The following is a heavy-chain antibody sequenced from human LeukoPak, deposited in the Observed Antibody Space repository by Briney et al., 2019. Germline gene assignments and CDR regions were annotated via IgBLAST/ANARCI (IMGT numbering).Heavy chain of an antibody. CDR3: AKDLEVEGVGDTP. CDR2: ISSQSSYI. J-gene: IGHJ4*02. V-gene: IGHV3-21*06. CDR1: GFTFSSYS. Sequence: AGGSLRLSCAASGFTFSSYSMNWVRQAPGKGLEWVSSISSQSSYIHYADSVKGRFTISRDNAKNSLYLQVNSLRAEDTAVYYCAKDLEVEGVGDTPWGQGTLVTVSS. D-gene: IGHD2-15*01.